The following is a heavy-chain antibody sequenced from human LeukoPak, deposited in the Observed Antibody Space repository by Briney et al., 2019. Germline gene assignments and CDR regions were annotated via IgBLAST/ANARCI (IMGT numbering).Heavy chain of an antibody. CDR2: IYYSGST. D-gene: IGHD3-10*01. V-gene: IGHV4-59*01. CDR1: GGSINNFY. Sequence: SETLSLTCSVSGGSINNFYWSWIRQPPGGGLEYIGYIYYSGSTNYNPSLMSRVTISVDTSKNQFSLRLNSVTAADTAVYYCARLTRLTLIRGVAGYHSLDVWGKGTKLTVSS. J-gene: IGHJ6*03. CDR3: ARLTRLTLIRGVAGYHSLDV.